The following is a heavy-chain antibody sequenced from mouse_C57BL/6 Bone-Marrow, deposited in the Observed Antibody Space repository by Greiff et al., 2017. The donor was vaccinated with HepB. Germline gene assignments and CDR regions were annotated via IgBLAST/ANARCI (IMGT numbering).Heavy chain of an antibody. CDR1: GFTFSDYG. J-gene: IGHJ4*01. V-gene: IGHV5-17*01. Sequence: EVQGVESGGGLVKPGGSLKLSCAASGFTFSDYGMHWVRQAPEKGLEWVAYISSGSSTIYYADTVKGRFTISRDNAKNTLFLQMTSLRSEDTAMYYCASTVVARAMDYWGQGTSVTVSS. D-gene: IGHD1-1*01. CDR3: ASTVVARAMDY. CDR2: ISSGSSTI.